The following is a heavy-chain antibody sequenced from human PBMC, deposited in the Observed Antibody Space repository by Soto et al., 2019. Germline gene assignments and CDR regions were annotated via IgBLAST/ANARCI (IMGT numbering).Heavy chain of an antibody. J-gene: IGHJ4*02. Sequence: SETLSLTCTVSGGSISSYYWSWIRQPPGKGLEWIGYIYYSGSTNYNPSLKSRVTISVDTSKNQFSLKLSSVTAADTAVYYCAREGYLVGWYHILWGQGTLVTVSS. V-gene: IGHV4-59*01. D-gene: IGHD6-19*01. CDR1: GGSISSYY. CDR2: IYYSGST. CDR3: AREGYLVGWYHIL.